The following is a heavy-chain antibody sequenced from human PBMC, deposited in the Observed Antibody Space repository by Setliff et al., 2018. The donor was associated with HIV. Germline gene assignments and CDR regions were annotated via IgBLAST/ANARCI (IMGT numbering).Heavy chain of an antibody. V-gene: IGHV3-30*04. CDR2: ISYDGSNK. J-gene: IGHJ4*02. D-gene: IGHD6-6*01. CDR3: AREEYTQYYFDY. CDR1: GFTFRNHA. Sequence: TGGSLRLSCAASGFTFRNHAMRWVRQAPGKGLEWVAVISYDGSNKFYADSVKGRFTISRDNSKNTLYLQMNSLRAEDTAVYYCAREEYTQYYFDYWGQGTLVTVSS.